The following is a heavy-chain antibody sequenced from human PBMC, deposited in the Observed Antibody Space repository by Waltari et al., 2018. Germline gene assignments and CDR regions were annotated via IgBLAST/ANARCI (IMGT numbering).Heavy chain of an antibody. Sequence: QVQLVQSGAEVKKPGASVKVSCKASGYTFTSYDINWVRQATGEWLVCIGWMNPNSGNTGYAQKFHGIVTMTRNTSISTAYMELSSLRSEDTAVYYCARRPPKRPIKDAFDIWGQGTMVTVSS. CDR1: GYTFTSYD. CDR3: ARRPPKRPIKDAFDI. CDR2: MNPNSGNT. J-gene: IGHJ3*02. V-gene: IGHV1-8*02.